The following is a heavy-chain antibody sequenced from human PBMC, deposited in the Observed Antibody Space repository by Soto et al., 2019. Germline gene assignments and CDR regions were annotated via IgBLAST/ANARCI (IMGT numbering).Heavy chain of an antibody. D-gene: IGHD2-2*01. CDR3: AKAESNYAGRFSYYYMDV. Sequence: QVPLVQSGTEVKKPGASVKVSCKASGYTFTSYGISWVRQAPGQGPEWMGWISGYNGNTHYPQKFQGKVTMTTDTSTSTAYMELRSLRSDDTAVYYCAKAESNYAGRFSYYYMDVWGNGTLVTVSS. CDR2: ISGYNGNT. V-gene: IGHV1-18*01. J-gene: IGHJ6*03. CDR1: GYTFTSYG.